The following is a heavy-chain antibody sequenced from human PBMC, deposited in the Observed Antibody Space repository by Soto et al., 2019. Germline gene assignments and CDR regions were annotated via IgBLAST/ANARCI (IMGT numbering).Heavy chain of an antibody. CDR1: GYTLTELS. V-gene: IGHV1-24*01. CDR3: ATDLSYGELLDY. Sequence: ASVKVSCKFSGYTLTELSMHCVRQAPGKGLEWMGGFDPEDGETIYAQKFQGRVTMTEDTSTDTAYMELSSLRSEDTAVYYCATDLSYGELLDYWGQGTLVTVSS. CDR2: FDPEDGET. D-gene: IGHD5-18*01. J-gene: IGHJ4*02.